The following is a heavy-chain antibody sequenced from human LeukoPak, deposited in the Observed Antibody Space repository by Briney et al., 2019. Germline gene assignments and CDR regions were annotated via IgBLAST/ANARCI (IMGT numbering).Heavy chain of an antibody. V-gene: IGHV5-51*01. CDR3: ARQRGYSYGYSQYYFDY. D-gene: IGHD5-18*01. Sequence: GESLKISCKGSGYSFTSYWIPWVRQMPGKGLEWMGIIYPGDSDTRYSPSFQGQVTISADKSITTAYLQWSSLKASDTAMYYCARQRGYSYGYSQYYFDYWGQGTLVTVSS. CDR1: GYSFTSYW. CDR2: IYPGDSDT. J-gene: IGHJ4*02.